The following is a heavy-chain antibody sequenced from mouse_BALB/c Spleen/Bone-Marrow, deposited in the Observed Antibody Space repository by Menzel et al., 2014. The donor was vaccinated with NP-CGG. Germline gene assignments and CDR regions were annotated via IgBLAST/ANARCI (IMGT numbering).Heavy chain of an antibody. CDR2: IDPDDSET. V-gene: IGHV1-52*01. J-gene: IGHJ3*01. CDR3: VHFGFAY. CDR1: GNTFTNYW. Sequence: VQLQQSGAELVRPGASVKLSCKASGNTFTNYWMSWVKQRPEQGLEWIGRIDPDDSETHYNQKFKDKAILTVDKSSSTAYLHLSSLTSEDSAVYYCVHFGFAYWGQGTLVTVSA.